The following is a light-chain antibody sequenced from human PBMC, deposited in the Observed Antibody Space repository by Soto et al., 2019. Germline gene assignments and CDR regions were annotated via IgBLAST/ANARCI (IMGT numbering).Light chain of an antibody. Sequence: DIQMTQSPSTLSAFVGDRVTITCRASQSISSRLAWYQQNPGKAPKFLIYDASSLESGVPSRFSGSGSGTEFTLTISSLQPDDFATYYCQQYNSYPWTFGQGTKVEIK. CDR3: QQYNSYPWT. CDR1: QSISSR. V-gene: IGKV1-5*01. J-gene: IGKJ1*01. CDR2: DAS.